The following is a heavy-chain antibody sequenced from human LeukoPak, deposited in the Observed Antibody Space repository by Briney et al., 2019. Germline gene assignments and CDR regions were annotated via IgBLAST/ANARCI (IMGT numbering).Heavy chain of an antibody. J-gene: IGHJ4*02. Sequence: GGSLRLSCAASGFTFSSYAMHWVRQAPGKGLEWVAVISYDGSNKYYADSVKGRFTISRDNSKNTLYLQMNSLRAEDTAVYYCARDGIEAPGYSTPGWSLSAFDYWGQGTLVTVSS. D-gene: IGHD6-13*01. CDR1: GFTFSSYA. V-gene: IGHV3-30-3*01. CDR3: ARDGIEAPGYSTPGWSLSAFDY. CDR2: ISYDGSNK.